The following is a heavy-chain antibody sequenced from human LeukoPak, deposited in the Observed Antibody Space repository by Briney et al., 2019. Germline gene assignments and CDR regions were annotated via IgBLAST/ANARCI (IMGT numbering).Heavy chain of an antibody. CDR1: GFTFSSYA. CDR3: AKRPITMVRGVISWFDP. CDR2: ISGSGGST. Sequence: GGSLRLSCAASGFTFSSYAMSWVRQAPGKGLEWVSAISGSGGSTYYADSVKGRFTISRDNSKNTLYLQMNSLRAEDTAVYYYAKRPITMVRGVISWFDPWGQGTLVTVSS. J-gene: IGHJ5*02. V-gene: IGHV3-23*01. D-gene: IGHD3-10*01.